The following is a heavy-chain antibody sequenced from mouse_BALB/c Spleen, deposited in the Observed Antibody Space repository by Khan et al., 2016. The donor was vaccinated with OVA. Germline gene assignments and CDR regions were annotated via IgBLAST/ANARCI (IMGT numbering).Heavy chain of an antibody. J-gene: IGHJ3*01. D-gene: IGHD2-2*01. CDR2: IYTYNDGA. CDR1: GYTFSSYV. V-gene: IGHV1S136*01. CDR3: ARVGYYGYGFAD. Sequence: VQLQQPGPELVKPGASVKMSCKASGYTFSSYVMHWVKQKPGQGLEWIGYIYTYNDGAEYNEKFKGKAILTSDKSSSTAYKELSSMISEDSAVYYCARVGYYGYGFADWGRVTLVTVSA.